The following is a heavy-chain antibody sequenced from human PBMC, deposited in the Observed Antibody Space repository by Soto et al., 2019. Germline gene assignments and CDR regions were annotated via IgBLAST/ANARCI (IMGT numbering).Heavy chain of an antibody. CDR2: ISPYTGNT. Sequence: QVQLVQSGDEVKKPGASVKVSCKASGYIFVNYGIAWVRQAPGQGLEWMGWISPYTGNTHSASKVQGRLTMTTDTFSSTAYMDLGSLTSDDTVVYHCVLVDNDVKPTTLDVWGQGTTVTVSS. CDR1: GYIFVNYG. D-gene: IGHD2-8*02. V-gene: IGHV1-18*01. CDR3: VLVDNDVKPTTLDV. J-gene: IGHJ6*02.